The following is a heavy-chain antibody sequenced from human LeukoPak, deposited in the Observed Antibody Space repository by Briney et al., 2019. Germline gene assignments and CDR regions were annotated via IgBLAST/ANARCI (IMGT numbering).Heavy chain of an antibody. D-gene: IGHD3-22*01. J-gene: IGHJ6*03. CDR3: ARDNDYYDSSGYYLYYMDV. V-gene: IGHV1-2*02. CDR2: INPNSGGT. CDR1: GYTCTGYY. Sequence: ASVKVSWKASGYTCTGYYMHWVRQAPGQGLEWMGWINPNSGGTNYAQKFQGRVTMTRDTSISTAYMELSRLRSDDTAVYYCARDNDYYDSSGYYLYYMDVWGKGTTVTVSS.